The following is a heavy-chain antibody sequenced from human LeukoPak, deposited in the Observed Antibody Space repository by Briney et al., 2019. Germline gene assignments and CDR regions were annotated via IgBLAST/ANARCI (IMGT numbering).Heavy chain of an antibody. CDR3: ARVQVGDWYFDL. D-gene: IGHD3-16*01. Sequence: AASVTVSFKASGGTFISYAISWVRQAPGQGLEWMGGIIPILGTANYAQKFQGRVTITADESTSRAYMELSSLKSEDTAVYYCARVQVGDWYFDLWGRGTLVTVSS. J-gene: IGHJ2*01. V-gene: IGHV1-69*01. CDR1: GGTFISYA. CDR2: IIPILGTA.